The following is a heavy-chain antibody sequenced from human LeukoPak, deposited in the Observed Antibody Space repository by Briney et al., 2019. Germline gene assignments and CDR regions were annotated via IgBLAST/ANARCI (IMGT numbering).Heavy chain of an antibody. CDR2: IIPMFGTA. D-gene: IGHD3-22*01. CDR3: ARGSGETGGYYYVY. J-gene: IGHJ4*02. CDR1: GGSFSRYA. V-gene: IGHV1-69*01. Sequence: SVKVSCTASGGSFSRYAVSWVRQAPGQGLEWMGGIIPMFGTANYAQKFQGRVTITADESTRTAYMELRTLRSEDTAIYYCARGSGETGGYYYVYWGRGTPVTVSS.